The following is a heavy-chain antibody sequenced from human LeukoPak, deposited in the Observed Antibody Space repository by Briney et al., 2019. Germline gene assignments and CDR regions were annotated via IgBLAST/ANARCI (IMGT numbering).Heavy chain of an antibody. CDR1: GDSISMHY. J-gene: IGHJ6*03. Sequence: TSETLSLTCSVSGDSISMHYWSWIRQPPGKGLEWIGYIDHTGSTNYNPSLNSRVTISRDTSKNHFSLELSSVTAADTAVYFCASSGQCANGLCRDVGYMDVWGKGTTVTVSS. D-gene: IGHD2-8*01. CDR2: IDHTGST. V-gene: IGHV4-59*11. CDR3: ASSGQCANGLCRDVGYMDV.